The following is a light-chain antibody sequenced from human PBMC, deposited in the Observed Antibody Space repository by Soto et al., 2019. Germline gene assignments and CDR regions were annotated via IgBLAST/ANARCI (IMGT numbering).Light chain of an antibody. V-gene: IGKV3D-7*01. Sequence: PGARVTLSCRASQSVSSSYLTWYQQKPGQAPRLLIYGASTRATGIPARFSGSGSGTDFTLTISSLQPEDFAVYYCQQYYNLSWTFGQGTKVEIK. CDR3: QQYYNLSWT. J-gene: IGKJ1*01. CDR2: GAS. CDR1: QSVSSSY.